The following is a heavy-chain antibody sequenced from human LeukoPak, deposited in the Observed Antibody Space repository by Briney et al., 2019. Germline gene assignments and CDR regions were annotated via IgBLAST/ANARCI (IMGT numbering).Heavy chain of an antibody. V-gene: IGHV4-34*01. CDR2: INRGGDT. J-gene: IGHJ4*02. Sequence: SETLSLTCAVHGGSFSGYYWRWIRQPPGKGLGWIGEINRGGDTDYNPSLKSRVTISLDTSKNQFSLKLSSVTAADTAVYYCVRGYGSGSYYNYWGQGTLVTVSS. CDR1: GGSFSGYY. D-gene: IGHD3-10*01. CDR3: VRGYGSGSYYNY.